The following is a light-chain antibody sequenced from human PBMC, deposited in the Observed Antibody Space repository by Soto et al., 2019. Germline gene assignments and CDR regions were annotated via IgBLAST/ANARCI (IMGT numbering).Light chain of an antibody. CDR3: SSYTSSSTPYYV. J-gene: IGLJ1*01. V-gene: IGLV2-14*01. Sequence: QSALTQPASVSGSPGQSITISCTGTSSDVGGYNYVSWYQQHPGKAPELMIYDVSNRPSGVSNRFSGSKSGNTASLTISGLQAEDEADYYCSSYTSSSTPYYVFGTGTKLTVL. CDR2: DVS. CDR1: SSDVGGYNY.